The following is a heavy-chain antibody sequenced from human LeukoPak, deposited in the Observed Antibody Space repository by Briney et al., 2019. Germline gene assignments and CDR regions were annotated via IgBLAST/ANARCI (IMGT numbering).Heavy chain of an antibody. CDR1: GFTFSSYW. Sequence: GGSLRLSCAASGFTFSSYWMHWVRHAPGKGLVWVSRINSDGSSTSYADSVKGRFTISRDNSKNTLYLQMNSLRAEDTAVYYCATGATPYYYDSSGYRSDYWGQGTLVTVSS. CDR2: INSDGSST. D-gene: IGHD3-22*01. J-gene: IGHJ4*02. CDR3: ATGATPYYYDSSGYRSDY. V-gene: IGHV3-74*01.